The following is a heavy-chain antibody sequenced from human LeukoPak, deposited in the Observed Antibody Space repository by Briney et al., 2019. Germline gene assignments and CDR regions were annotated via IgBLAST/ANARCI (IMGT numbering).Heavy chain of an antibody. CDR1: GCSFTSYW. Sequence: GESLKISCKGSGCSFTSYWIGWVRQLPGKGLEWMGIIYPGDSDTRYSPSFQGQVTISADKSISTAYLQWSSLKASDTAMYYCARARSSSYNWFDPWGQGTLVTVSS. D-gene: IGHD6-6*01. CDR3: ARARSSSYNWFDP. CDR2: IYPGDSDT. J-gene: IGHJ5*02. V-gene: IGHV5-51*01.